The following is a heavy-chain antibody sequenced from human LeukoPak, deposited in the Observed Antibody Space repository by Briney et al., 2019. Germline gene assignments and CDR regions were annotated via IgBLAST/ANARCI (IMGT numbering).Heavy chain of an antibody. CDR3: ARLTLPALTFDY. J-gene: IGHJ4*02. D-gene: IGHD2-2*01. Sequence: SETLSLTCTVSGGSISSSSYYWGWIRQPPGKGLEWIGSIYYSGCTYYNPSLKSRVTISVDTSKNQFSLKLSSVTAADTAVYYCARLTLPALTFDYWGQGTLVTVSS. CDR2: IYYSGCT. CDR1: GGSISSSSYY. V-gene: IGHV4-39*01.